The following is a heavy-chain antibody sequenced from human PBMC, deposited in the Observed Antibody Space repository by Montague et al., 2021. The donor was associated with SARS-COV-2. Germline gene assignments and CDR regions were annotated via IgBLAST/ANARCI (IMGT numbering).Heavy chain of an antibody. CDR1: GFTVSSNY. V-gene: IGHV3-53*01. J-gene: IGHJ6*02. Sequence: SLRLSCSAPGFTVSSNYLTWVRQAPGRGLEWVSFIDAIGNTYYAXSVKGRFTVSRDNSKNTVYLQMNSLRVEDTAIYYCARDERRASKWSYGLDVWGPGTPVTVSS. D-gene: IGHD2-15*01. CDR3: ARDERRASKWSYGLDV. CDR2: IDAIGNT.